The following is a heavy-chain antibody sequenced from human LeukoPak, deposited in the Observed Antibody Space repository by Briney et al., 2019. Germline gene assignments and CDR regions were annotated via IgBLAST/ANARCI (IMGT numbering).Heavy chain of an antibody. CDR3: ARLNGDGFDI. V-gene: IGHV4-4*07. J-gene: IGHJ3*02. D-gene: IGHD2-8*01. CDR1: GVSLDEYY. CDR2: IYSSGST. Sequence: SETLSLTCSVSGVSLDEYYWYWVRQSAGKRLEWIGRIYSSGSTNYAPSLKSRVTMSIDTSKRHLSLKLSSVTAADTGFYYCARLNGDGFDIWGQGTKVTVSS.